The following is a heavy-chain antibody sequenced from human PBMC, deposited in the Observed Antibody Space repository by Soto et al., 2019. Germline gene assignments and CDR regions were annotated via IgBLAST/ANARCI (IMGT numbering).Heavy chain of an antibody. Sequence: SETLSLTCTVSGGSISSSSYYWGWIRQPPGKGLEWIGSIYYSGSTYYNPSLKSRVTISVDTSKNQFSLKLSSVTAADTAVYYCATRRIGWFDPWGQGTLVTSPQ. J-gene: IGHJ5*02. CDR1: GGSISSSSYY. D-gene: IGHD3-10*01. CDR2: IYYSGST. CDR3: ATRRIGWFDP. V-gene: IGHV4-39*01.